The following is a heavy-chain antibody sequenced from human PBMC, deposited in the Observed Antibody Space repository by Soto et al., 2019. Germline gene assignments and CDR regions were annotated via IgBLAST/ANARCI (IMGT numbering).Heavy chain of an antibody. Sequence: SETLSLTCTVSGGSISSYYWSWIRQPPGKGLEWIGYIYYSGSTNYNPSLKSRVTISVGPSKNQFSLKLSSVTAADTAVYYCARDDSSGPRGWFDPWGQGTLVTVSS. J-gene: IGHJ5*02. D-gene: IGHD3-22*01. CDR2: IYYSGST. V-gene: IGHV4-59*01. CDR3: ARDDSSGPRGWFDP. CDR1: GGSISSYY.